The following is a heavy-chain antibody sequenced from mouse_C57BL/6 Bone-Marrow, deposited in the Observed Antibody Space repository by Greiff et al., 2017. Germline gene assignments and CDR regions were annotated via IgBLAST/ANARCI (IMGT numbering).Heavy chain of an antibody. D-gene: IGHD1-2*01. CDR1: GYTFTSYW. CDR2: IDPSDSYT. CDR3: ARWLLRLDY. V-gene: IGHV1-50*01. J-gene: IGHJ2*01. Sequence: VQLQQPGAELVKPGASVKLSCKASGYTFTSYWMQWVNQRPGQGLEWIGEIDPSDSYTNYNQKFKGKATLTVDTSSSTAYMQLSSLTSEDSAVYYCARWLLRLDYWGQGTTLTVSS.